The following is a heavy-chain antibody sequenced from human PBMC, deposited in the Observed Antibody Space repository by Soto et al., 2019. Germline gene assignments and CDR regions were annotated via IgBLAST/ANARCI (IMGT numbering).Heavy chain of an antibody. CDR3: ARGWVGAFDI. CDR1: GFTFSDSW. CDR2: IKPDGGEK. J-gene: IGHJ3*02. V-gene: IGHV3-7*05. D-gene: IGHD1-26*01. Sequence: EVQLVESGGGLVQPGGSLRLSCVASGFTFSDSWMGWVRQAPGKGLEWVANIKPDGGEKSYVDSVKGRFTMSRDNAKNLVFLQMNSLRAEDTAVYYCARGWVGAFDIWGQGTVVTVSS.